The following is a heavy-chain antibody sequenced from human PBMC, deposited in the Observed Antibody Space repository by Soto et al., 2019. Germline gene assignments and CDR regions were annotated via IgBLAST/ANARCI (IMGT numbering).Heavy chain of an antibody. CDR1: GFTFSSYE. D-gene: IGHD2-2*01. J-gene: IGHJ5*02. Sequence: PGGSLRLSCAASGFTFSSYEMNWVRQAPGKGLEWVSYISTSGTNIYYTDSVKGRFTISRDNAKKSVYLQMNSLRAEDTAVYYCAARFCSSTSCYLPFDPWGQGTLVTVSS. CDR3: AARFCSSTSCYLPFDP. V-gene: IGHV3-48*03. CDR2: ISTSGTNI.